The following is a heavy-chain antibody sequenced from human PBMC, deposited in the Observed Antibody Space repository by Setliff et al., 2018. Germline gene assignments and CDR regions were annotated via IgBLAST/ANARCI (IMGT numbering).Heavy chain of an antibody. D-gene: IGHD2-15*01. CDR1: GGTFSSYA. CDR2: IIPILGNT. CDR3: ARDGGYCSGGSCYGLDY. V-gene: IGHV1-69*10. J-gene: IGHJ4*02. Sequence: SVKVSCKASGGTFSSYAISWVRQAPGQGLEWMGGIIPILGNTKYSQKFQGRVTITRDTSASTAYMELSSLRSEDTAVYYCARDGGYCSGGSCYGLDYWGQGTLVTVSS.